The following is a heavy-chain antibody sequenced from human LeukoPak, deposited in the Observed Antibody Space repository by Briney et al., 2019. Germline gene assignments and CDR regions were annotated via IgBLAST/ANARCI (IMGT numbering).Heavy chain of an antibody. Sequence: PGGSLRLSCAASGFTFSSYEMNWVRQAPGKGLEWVSYISSSCSTIYYADSVKGRFTISRDNAKNSLYLQMNSLRAEDTAVYYCAKVFYPAAGTGRVDFPFDYWGQGTLVTVSS. V-gene: IGHV3-48*03. D-gene: IGHD6-13*01. CDR1: GFTFSSYE. CDR2: ISSSCSTI. J-gene: IGHJ4*02. CDR3: AKVFYPAAGTGRVDFPFDY.